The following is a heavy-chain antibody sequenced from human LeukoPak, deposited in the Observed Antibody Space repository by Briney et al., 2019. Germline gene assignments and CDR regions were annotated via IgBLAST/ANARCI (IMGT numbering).Heavy chain of an antibody. CDR1: GYSFPNYW. CDR2: IYPGDSHT. V-gene: IGHV5-51*01. J-gene: IGHJ5*02. CDR3: ARGPYAYTSSATLGSYNWFDP. Sequence: GESLKISCKGSGYSFPNYWIGWVRQMPGKGLEWMGIIYPGDSHTRYSPSFQDQVSISVDKSISTAYLQWSSLKVSDTAMYYCARGPYAYTSSATLGSYNWFDPWGRGSLVTVSS. D-gene: IGHD2-2*02.